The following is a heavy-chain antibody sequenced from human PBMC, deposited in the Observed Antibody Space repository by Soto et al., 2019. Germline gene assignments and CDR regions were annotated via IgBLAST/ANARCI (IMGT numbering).Heavy chain of an antibody. Sequence: EVQVLESGGGLAQPGRSLRLSCAVSGLSFSSYAMTWVRQSPGKGLEWVSSISRSGNSTYSADSVRGRFTISRDNSKNTLYLQMNSLRAEDTAVYYCAKDAKILDWLPTSYYFASWGQGTLVTVSS. J-gene: IGHJ4*02. CDR2: ISRSGNST. D-gene: IGHD3-9*01. CDR3: AKDAKILDWLPTSYYFAS. CDR1: GLSFSSYA. V-gene: IGHV3-23*01.